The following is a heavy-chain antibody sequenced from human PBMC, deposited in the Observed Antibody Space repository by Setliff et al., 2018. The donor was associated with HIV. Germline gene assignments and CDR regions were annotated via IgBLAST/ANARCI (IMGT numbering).Heavy chain of an antibody. J-gene: IGHJ4*02. V-gene: IGHV3-23*01. CDR1: GFTFSSYA. Sequence: SLRLSCAASGFTFSSYAMSWVRQAPGKGLEWVSVIGGSGGNTYYADSVRGRFTISRDNSKNKLYLQMSSLRAEDTALYYCAMRVTTVEYWGQGTLVTVSS. D-gene: IGHD4-17*01. CDR2: IGGSGGNT. CDR3: AMRVTTVEY.